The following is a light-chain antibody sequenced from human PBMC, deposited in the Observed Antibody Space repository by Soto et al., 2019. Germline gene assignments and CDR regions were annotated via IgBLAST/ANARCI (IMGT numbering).Light chain of an antibody. CDR1: QSISSY. V-gene: IGKV1-39*01. CDR3: QQYAGSPPWT. CDR2: AAS. J-gene: IGKJ1*01. Sequence: DIQMTQSPSSLSASVGDRVTITCRASQSISSYLNWYQQKPGKAPKLLIYAASSLQSGVPSRFSGSGSGTDFTLTISRLEPEDFAVYYCQQYAGSPPWTFGQGTKVDIK.